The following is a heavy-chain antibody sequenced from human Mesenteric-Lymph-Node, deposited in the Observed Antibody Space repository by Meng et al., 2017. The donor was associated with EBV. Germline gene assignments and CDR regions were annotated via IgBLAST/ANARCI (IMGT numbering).Heavy chain of an antibody. CDR3: SRDSIYNGQDS. CDR2: MNPNSGAT. D-gene: IGHD5-24*01. CDR1: GYPFTSYD. Sequence: VHLVQSGAEVKKPGASVKVSCKASGYPFTSYDINWVRQATGQGLEWMGWMNPNSGATGSTQKFQGRVTMTRNTSISTAYMELNSLTSEDTAVYYCSRDSIYNGQDSWGQGTLVTVSS. V-gene: IGHV1-8*01. J-gene: IGHJ4*02.